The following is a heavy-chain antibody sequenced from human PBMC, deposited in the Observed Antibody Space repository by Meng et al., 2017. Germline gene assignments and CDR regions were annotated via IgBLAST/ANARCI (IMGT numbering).Heavy chain of an antibody. D-gene: IGHD1-26*01. V-gene: IGHV3-11*01. CDR2: ISSSGSTI. J-gene: IGHJ4*02. CDR3: ASKVGATTFDY. Sequence: GGPLRLPCAAPGFTSIDYYMSWIRQAPGKGLEWVSYISSSGSTIYYADPVKGRFTNSRDNAKNSLYLQMNGLRTEDTAVYYSASKVGATTFDYWGQGTLVTVSS. CDR1: GFTSIDYY.